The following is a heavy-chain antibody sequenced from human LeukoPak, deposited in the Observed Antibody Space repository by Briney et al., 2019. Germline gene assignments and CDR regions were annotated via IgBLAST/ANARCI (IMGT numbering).Heavy chain of an antibody. Sequence: RRSLRLSCAASGFTFGSYAMHWVRPAACKGLEWVGVISYEGSNKYYADYVKGRLTIFRDNSKNTLYLQMNSLRGEDTAVYYCARDGHYYDSSSYYCLDYWGQGTLVTVSS. D-gene: IGHD3-22*01. CDR2: ISYEGSNK. J-gene: IGHJ4*02. CDR1: GFTFGSYA. V-gene: IGHV3-30*04. CDR3: ARDGHYYDSSSYYCLDY.